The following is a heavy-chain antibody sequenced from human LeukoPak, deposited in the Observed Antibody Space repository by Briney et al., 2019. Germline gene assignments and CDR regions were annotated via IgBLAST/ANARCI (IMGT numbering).Heavy chain of an antibody. CDR2: IYYSGST. Sequence: SETLSLTCTVSGGSISNKYWSWIRQPPGKGLEWIGYIYYSGSTNYNPSLKSRVTISVDTSKNQFSLKLSSVTAADTAVYYCARVVVKDYYDSSGSYYFDYWGQGTLVTVSS. CDR1: GGSISNKY. J-gene: IGHJ4*02. V-gene: IGHV4-59*12. D-gene: IGHD3-22*01. CDR3: ARVVVKDYYDSSGSYYFDY.